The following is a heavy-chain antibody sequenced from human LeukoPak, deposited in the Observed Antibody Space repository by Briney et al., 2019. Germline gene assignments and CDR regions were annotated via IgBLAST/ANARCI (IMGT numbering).Heavy chain of an antibody. Sequence: GASVKVSCKASGYTFTSYGINWVRQAPGQGLEWMGWISPYNGNTNYAQKLQGRVTMTTDTSTSTAYMELRSLRSDDPAVYYCARDYDSSGFHFQHWGQGTLVTVSS. D-gene: IGHD3-22*01. V-gene: IGHV1-18*01. J-gene: IGHJ1*01. CDR3: ARDYDSSGFHFQH. CDR2: ISPYNGNT. CDR1: GYTFTSYG.